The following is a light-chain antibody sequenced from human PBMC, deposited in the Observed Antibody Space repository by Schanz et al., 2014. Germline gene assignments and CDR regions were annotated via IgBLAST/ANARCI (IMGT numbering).Light chain of an antibody. CDR1: QSVASN. CDR2: DAS. Sequence: EIVMTQSPATLSVSPGERATLSCRASQSVASNLAWYQQKPGQAPRLLIYDASSRAPGVPARFSGSGLGREFTLTISGLEPEDFAVYYCQQYGSSPETFGQGTKVEIK. CDR3: QQYGSSPET. J-gene: IGKJ1*01. V-gene: IGKV3-15*01.